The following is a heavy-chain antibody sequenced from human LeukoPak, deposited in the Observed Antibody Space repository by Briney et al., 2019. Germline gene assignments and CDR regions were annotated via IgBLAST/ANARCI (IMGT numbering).Heavy chain of an antibody. CDR2: ITSSSSYI. CDR3: ARDPYSGSYGDYYYYYMDV. D-gene: IGHD1-26*01. Sequence: GGSLRLSWAASGLTFSTYNMNWVRQAPGKGLEWLSSITSSSSYIYYADSGEGRFTISRDNAKNSLYLQMNSLRDEDTALYYCARDPYSGSYGDYYYYYMDVWGKGTTVTISS. J-gene: IGHJ6*03. V-gene: IGHV3-21*01. CDR1: GLTFSTYN.